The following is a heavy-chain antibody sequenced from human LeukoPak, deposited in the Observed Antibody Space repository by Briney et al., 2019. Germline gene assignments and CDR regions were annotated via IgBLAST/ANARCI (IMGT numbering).Heavy chain of an antibody. Sequence: SETLSLTCTVSGGSLRSYYWSWIRQPAGKGLEWIGRIYASGNTNYNPSLKSRVTMSVDTSKNLFALKLSSVTAADTAVYYCARQGVATAIDYWGQGTLVTVSS. V-gene: IGHV4-4*07. CDR2: IYASGNT. D-gene: IGHD2-21*02. J-gene: IGHJ4*02. CDR3: ARQGVATAIDY. CDR1: GGSLRSYY.